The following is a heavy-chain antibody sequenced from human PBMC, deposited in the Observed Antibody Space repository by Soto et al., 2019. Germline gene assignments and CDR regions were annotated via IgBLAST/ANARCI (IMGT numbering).Heavy chain of an antibody. D-gene: IGHD2-21*01. J-gene: IGHJ4*02. CDR1: GGSFKSGSYS. CDR2: VYHTGRT. Sequence: NPSETLSLTCTVSGGSFKSGSYSWSWIRQPPGKGLEWIGYVYHTGRTSYNPSLKSRVSISMDMSKNQFSLNLDSVTAADTAVYFCARDCAYFDSWGQGTLVTVSS. CDR3: ARDCAYFDS. V-gene: IGHV4-61*01.